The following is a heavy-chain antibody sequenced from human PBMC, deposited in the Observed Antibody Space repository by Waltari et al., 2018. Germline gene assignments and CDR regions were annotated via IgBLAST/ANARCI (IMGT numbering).Heavy chain of an antibody. V-gene: IGHV3-9*01. D-gene: IGHD6-13*01. CDR1: GFTFDDYA. J-gene: IGHJ6*02. CDR2: ISWNSGSI. Sequence: EVQLVESGGGLVQPGRSLRLSCATSGFTFDDYAMPWVRQAPGQGLEWVSGISWNSGSIGYADSVKGRFTISRDNAKNSLYLQMNSLRAEDTALYYCAKDIRSSSSSWSPLYYYDMDVWGQGTTVTVSS. CDR3: AKDIRSSSSSWSPLYYYDMDV.